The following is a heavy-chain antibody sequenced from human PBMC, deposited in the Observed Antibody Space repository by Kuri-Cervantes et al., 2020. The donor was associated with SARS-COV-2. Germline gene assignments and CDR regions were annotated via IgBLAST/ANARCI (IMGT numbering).Heavy chain of an antibody. Sequence: SETLSLTCTVSGGSISSYYWSWIRQPPGKGLEWIGYIYHSGSTYYNPSLKSRVTISVDRSKNQFSLKLSSVTAADTAVYYCARPAAGPPPGHWSGYYASGWFDPWGQGTLVTVSS. D-gene: IGHD3-3*01. CDR3: ARPAAGPPPGHWSGYYASGWFDP. V-gene: IGHV4-59*04. CDR1: GGSISSYY. CDR2: IYHSGST. J-gene: IGHJ5*02.